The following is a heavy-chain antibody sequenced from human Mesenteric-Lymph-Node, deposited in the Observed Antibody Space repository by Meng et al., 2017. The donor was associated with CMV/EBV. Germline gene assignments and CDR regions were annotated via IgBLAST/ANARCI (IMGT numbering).Heavy chain of an antibody. CDR2: ISWNSGSV. V-gene: IGHV3-9*01. CDR1: GFTFGDYA. D-gene: IGHD4-23*01. CDR3: AKDWTTVGLNAFDI. J-gene: IGHJ3*02. Sequence: SLKISCTASGFTFGDYAMHWVRQAPGKGLEWVSGISWNSGSVAYADSVKGRFTISRDNAKTSLYLEMNSLRPEDTALYYCAKDWTTVGLNAFDIWGQGTMVTVSS.